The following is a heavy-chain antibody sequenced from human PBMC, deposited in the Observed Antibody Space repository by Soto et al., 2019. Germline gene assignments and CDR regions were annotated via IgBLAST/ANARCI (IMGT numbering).Heavy chain of an antibody. D-gene: IGHD2-15*01. Sequence: QVQLVQSGAEVKKPGSSVKVSCKASGGTFSSYTISWVRQAPGQGLEWMGRIIPILGIANYAQKFQGRVTITADKSTSTAYMELSSLRSEDTAVYYGARDPYCRGGSCHSYWYFDLWGRGTLVTVSS. CDR2: IIPILGIA. V-gene: IGHV1-69*08. CDR1: GGTFSSYT. CDR3: ARDPYCRGGSCHSYWYFDL. J-gene: IGHJ2*01.